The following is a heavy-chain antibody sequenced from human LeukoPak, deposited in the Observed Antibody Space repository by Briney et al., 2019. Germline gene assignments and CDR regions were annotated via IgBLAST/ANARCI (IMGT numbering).Heavy chain of an antibody. V-gene: IGHV4-59*11. D-gene: IGHD2/OR15-2a*01. CDR1: GASMSGQH. J-gene: IGHJ3*02. CDR3: ARKRIRDAFDI. CDR2: IYYSGST. Sequence: SETLSLTCTVSGASMSGQHWSWIRQAPGKGLEWIGYIYYSGSTNYNPSLKSRVTISVDTSKNQFSLKLSSVTAADTAVYYCARKRIRDAFDIWGQGTMVTVSS.